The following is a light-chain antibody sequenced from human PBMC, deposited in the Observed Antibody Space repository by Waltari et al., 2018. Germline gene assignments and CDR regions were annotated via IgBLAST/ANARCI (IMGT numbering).Light chain of an antibody. CDR3: QQSYRTPYT. CDR2: AAS. J-gene: IGKJ2*01. Sequence: DIQMSQSPSSLSVSVGDRVTIVCRANQSISTYVNWYHQKEGTAPKLLIFAASNLHSGVPSRFSGSGSETEFTLVISSLQPEDFGTYYCQQSYRTPYTFGQGTNVEIK. V-gene: IGKV1-39*01. CDR1: QSISTY.